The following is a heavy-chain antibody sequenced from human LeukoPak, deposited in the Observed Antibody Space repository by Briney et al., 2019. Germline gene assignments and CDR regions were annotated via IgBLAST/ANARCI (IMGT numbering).Heavy chain of an antibody. Sequence: PGGSLRLSCAVSGSTFSDYWMNWVRQAPGKGLEWVGSINQNGGEKYYVESVKGRFTISRDTPRNSLYLQMSSLRAEDTAVYYCARDGTAAGLYFDLWGQGTLVTVSS. CDR2: INQNGGEK. V-gene: IGHV3-7*01. CDR1: GSTFSDYW. J-gene: IGHJ4*01. CDR3: ARDGTAAGLYFDL. D-gene: IGHD6-13*01.